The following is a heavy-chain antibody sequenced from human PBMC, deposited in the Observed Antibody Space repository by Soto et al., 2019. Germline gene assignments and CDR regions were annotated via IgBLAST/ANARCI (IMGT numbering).Heavy chain of an antibody. CDR2: IWYDGSNK. J-gene: IGHJ5*02. D-gene: IGHD3-3*01. CDR3: ARDYDFWSGYGDNWFDP. V-gene: IGHV3-33*01. Sequence: ESGGGVVQPGRSLRLSCAASGFTFSSYGMHWVRQAPGKGLEWVAVIWYDGSNKYYADSVKGRFTISRDNSKNTLYLQMNSLRAEDTAVYYCARDYDFWSGYGDNWFDPWGQGTLVTVSS. CDR1: GFTFSSYG.